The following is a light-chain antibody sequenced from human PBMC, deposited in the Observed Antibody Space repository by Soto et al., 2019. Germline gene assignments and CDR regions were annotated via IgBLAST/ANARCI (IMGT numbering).Light chain of an antibody. CDR1: SSDVGGYDY. Sequence: QSALTQPASVSGSPGQSITISCTGTSSDVGGYDYVSWYQRHPGKAPKLMIFDVSNRPSGVSSRFSGSKSGNTASLTISGLQADDEADHYCSSYTSSSTLVFGGGTKLTVL. J-gene: IGLJ2*01. CDR3: SSYTSSSTLV. CDR2: DVS. V-gene: IGLV2-14*03.